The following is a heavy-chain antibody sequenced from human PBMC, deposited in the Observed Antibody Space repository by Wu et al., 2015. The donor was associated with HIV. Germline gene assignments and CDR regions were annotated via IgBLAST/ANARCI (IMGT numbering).Heavy chain of an antibody. D-gene: IGHD6-19*01. V-gene: IGHV1-8*01. Sequence: QVQLVQSGAEVKKPGASVRVSCKASGYIFNSYDINWVRQTPGQGLEWMGWMNPNSGSTGYAQKFQGRVTMTRDTSISTAYMELSSLRSEDTAVYYCARQRVYTSGWYIYDFWGQGTLVTVSS. CDR2: MNPNSGST. CDR1: GYIFNSYD. J-gene: IGHJ4*02. CDR3: ARQRVYTSGWYIYDF.